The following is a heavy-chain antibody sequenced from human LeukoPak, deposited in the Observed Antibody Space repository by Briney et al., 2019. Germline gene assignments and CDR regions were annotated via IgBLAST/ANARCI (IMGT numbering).Heavy chain of an antibody. V-gene: IGHV4-34*01. CDR2: INHSGST. Sequence: SETLSLTCTVSGGSISGYYWSWIRQPPGKGLEWIGEINHSGSTNYNPSLKSRVTISVDTSKNQFSLKLSSVTAADTAVYYCARGFPVYDYVWGSYRHYNWFDPWGQGTLVTVSS. CDR3: ARGFPVYDYVWGSYRHYNWFDP. J-gene: IGHJ5*02. CDR1: GGSISGYY. D-gene: IGHD3-16*02.